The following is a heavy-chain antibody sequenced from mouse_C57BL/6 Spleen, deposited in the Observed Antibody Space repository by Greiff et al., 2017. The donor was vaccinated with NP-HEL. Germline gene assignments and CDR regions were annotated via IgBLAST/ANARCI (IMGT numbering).Heavy chain of an antibody. V-gene: IGHV3-6*01. CDR3: ESRDWDDDFDY. CDR2: ISYDGSN. CDR1: GYSITSGYY. J-gene: IGHJ2*01. Sequence: ESGPGLVKPSQSLSLTCSVTGYSITSGYYWNWIRQFPGNKLEWMGYISYDGSNNYNPSLKNRISITRDTSKNQFFLKLNSVTTEDTATYYCESRDWDDDFDYWGQGTTLTVSS. D-gene: IGHD4-1*01.